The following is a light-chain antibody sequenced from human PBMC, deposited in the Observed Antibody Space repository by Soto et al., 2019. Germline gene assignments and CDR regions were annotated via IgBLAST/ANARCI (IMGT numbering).Light chain of an antibody. V-gene: IGLV2-14*01. CDR3: SSYSVSSTL. CDR2: DVS. J-gene: IGLJ3*02. CDR1: SSDVGYYNY. Sequence: QSALTQPASVSGSPGQSITISCTGSSSDVGYYNYVSWYQQHPGKAPKLIIYDVSDRPSGVSNRFSGSKSANTASLTISGLQAEDEADYYCSSYSVSSTLFGGGTKLTVL.